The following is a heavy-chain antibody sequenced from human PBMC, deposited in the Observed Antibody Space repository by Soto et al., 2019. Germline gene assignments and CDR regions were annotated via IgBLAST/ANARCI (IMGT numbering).Heavy chain of an antibody. J-gene: IGHJ5*02. V-gene: IGHV4-30-4*01. CDR2: IYYSGST. CDR1: GGSISSGDYY. CDR3: AREEHRQMEWFDP. D-gene: IGHD1-1*01. Sequence: QVQLQESGPGLVKPSQTLSLTCTVSGGSISSGDYYWSWIRQPPGKGLEWIAYIYYSGSTFYNPSLKRLVTISVDTSKNQYSLRLSSVTPADTAVYYCAREEHRQMEWFDPWGQGTLVTVSS.